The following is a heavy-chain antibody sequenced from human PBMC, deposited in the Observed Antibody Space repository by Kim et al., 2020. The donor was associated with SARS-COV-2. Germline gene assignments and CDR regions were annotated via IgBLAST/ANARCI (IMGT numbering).Heavy chain of an antibody. J-gene: IGHJ4*02. D-gene: IGHD6-13*01. V-gene: IGHV3-64D*06. CDR2: ITSNGVNT. CDR1: GFTFSDYP. CDR3: VKAGHTSSWSSYLDY. Sequence: GGSLRLSCSASGFTFSDYPMHWVRQTPGKGLEYVSAITSNGVNTFYADSVKGRFSISRDNFKNTLNLQMSSVRPEDTAVYYCVKAGHTSSWSSYLDYWGQGALVTVSS.